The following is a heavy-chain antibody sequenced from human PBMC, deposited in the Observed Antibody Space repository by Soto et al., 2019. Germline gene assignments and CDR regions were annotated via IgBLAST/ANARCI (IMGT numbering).Heavy chain of an antibody. V-gene: IGHV4-4*02. CDR3: VRLDAVAAGDVDN. J-gene: IGHJ4*02. Sequence: QVQLQESGPGLVKPSGTLSLTCAVSGGSISSSNWWSWVRQPPGKGLEWIGEVYHSGSTHYNPSLKSRVAISVDTSNNQFSLHLTSVTAADTAVYYCVRLDAVAAGDVDNWGQGTLVTVSS. CDR1: GGSISSSNW. D-gene: IGHD6-25*01. CDR2: VYHSGST.